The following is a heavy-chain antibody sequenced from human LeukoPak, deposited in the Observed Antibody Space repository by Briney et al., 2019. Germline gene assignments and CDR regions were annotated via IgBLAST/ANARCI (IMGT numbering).Heavy chain of an antibody. J-gene: IGHJ4*02. CDR3: ARAPYYYDSSGLDY. CDR1: GXTFSSYS. V-gene: IGHV3-48*02. Sequence: GGSLRLSCAASGXTFSSYSMNWVRQAPGKGLEWVSYISSSSSTIYYADSVKGRFTISRDNAKNSLYLQMNSLRDEDTAVYYCARAPYYYDSSGLDYWGQGTLVTVSS. D-gene: IGHD3-22*01. CDR2: ISSSSSTI.